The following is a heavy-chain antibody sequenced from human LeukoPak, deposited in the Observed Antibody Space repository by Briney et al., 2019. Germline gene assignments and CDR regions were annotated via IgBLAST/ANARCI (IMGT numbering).Heavy chain of an antibody. CDR2: ISYDGSDK. D-gene: IGHD1-14*01. J-gene: IGHJ4*02. V-gene: IGHV3-30*04. Sequence: GGSLRLSCAASGFTFSSYAMYWVRQAPGKGLEWVAVISYDGSDKFYADSVKGRFTISRDNAKNSLYLQMNSLRAEDTAIYYCARDFGRHFFDYWGQGTLVTVSS. CDR1: GFTFSSYA. CDR3: ARDFGRHFFDY.